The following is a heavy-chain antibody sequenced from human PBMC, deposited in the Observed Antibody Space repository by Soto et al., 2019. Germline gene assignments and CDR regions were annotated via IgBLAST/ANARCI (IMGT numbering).Heavy chain of an antibody. V-gene: IGHV4-39*01. CDR3: ARRATTVTYDAFDI. CDR1: GGSISSSTYY. Sequence: QLQLQESGPGLVKPSETLSLTCSVSGGSISSSTYYWGWVRQPPGKGLEWIGSIYYSGTAHYTPSLKSLLTISVDTSKNQFSLTLSAVTAADTAVYYCARRATTVTYDAFDIWGQGTMVTVSS. CDR2: IYYSGTA. D-gene: IGHD4-17*01. J-gene: IGHJ3*02.